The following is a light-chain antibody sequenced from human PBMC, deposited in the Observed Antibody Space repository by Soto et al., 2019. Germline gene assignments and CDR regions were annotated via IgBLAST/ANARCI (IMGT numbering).Light chain of an antibody. J-gene: IGKJ1*01. CDR2: DAS. V-gene: IGKV1-5*01. Sequence: DIQMTQSPSTLSASVGDRVTITCRASQSISTWLAWYQQKPGKAPKLLIYDASSLESGVPSRFSGSGSGTEFTLTISSLQPDDFATYYCQQYRTXGQGTKVDIK. CDR3: QQYRT. CDR1: QSISTW.